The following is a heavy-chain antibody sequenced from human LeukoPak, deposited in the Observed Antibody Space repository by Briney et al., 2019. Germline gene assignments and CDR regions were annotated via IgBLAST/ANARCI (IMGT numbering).Heavy chain of an antibody. J-gene: IGHJ4*02. Sequence: GASVKVSCKASGGTFSSYAISWVRQAPGQGLEWVGGIIPIFGTANYAQKFQGRVTITADESTSTAYMELSSLRSEDTAVYYCAITMIVVAITQFDYWGQGTLVTVSS. CDR1: GGTFSSYA. V-gene: IGHV1-69*13. D-gene: IGHD3-22*01. CDR2: IIPIFGTA. CDR3: AITMIVVAITQFDY.